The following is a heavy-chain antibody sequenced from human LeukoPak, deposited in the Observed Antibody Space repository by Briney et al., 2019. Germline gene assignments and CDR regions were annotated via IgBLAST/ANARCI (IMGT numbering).Heavy chain of an antibody. Sequence: PSQTLSLTCTVSGGSISSGDYYWSWIRQPPGKGLEWIGYIYYSGSTKYNPSLKSRVTISVDTSKNYFSLKLTSVTAADTAVYYCARSGVPQRWGQGTLVTVSS. J-gene: IGHJ4*02. V-gene: IGHV4-61*03. CDR2: IYYSGST. D-gene: IGHD7-27*01. CDR3: ARSGVPQR. CDR1: GGSISSGDYY.